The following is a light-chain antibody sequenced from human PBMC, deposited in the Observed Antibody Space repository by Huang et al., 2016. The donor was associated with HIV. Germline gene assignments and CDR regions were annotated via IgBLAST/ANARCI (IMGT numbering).Light chain of an antibody. CDR3: MQGLQIPRT. V-gene: IGKV2-28*01. Sequence: DIVLTQSPAVLAAGHGEPASISCTSTEGLVHNTGYTYLDWYVQRPGQSPQLLMYLGSNRASGVPERFSGSGSGTHFALRISGVEAEDAGVYFCMQGLQIPRTFGQGTKLEIK. CDR2: LGS. J-gene: IGKJ2*01. CDR1: EGLVHNTGYTY.